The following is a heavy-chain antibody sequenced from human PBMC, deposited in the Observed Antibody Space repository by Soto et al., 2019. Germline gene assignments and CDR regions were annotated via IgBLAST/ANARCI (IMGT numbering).Heavy chain of an antibody. D-gene: IGHD3-10*01. Sequence: GGSLRLSXAASGFTFSSYSMNWVRQAPGKGLEWVSYISSSGSTIYYADSVKGRFTISRDNAKNSLYLQMNSLRDEDTAVYYCVRDPYYYGSGRPGDYWGQGTLVTVSS. CDR2: ISSSGSTI. J-gene: IGHJ4*02. V-gene: IGHV3-48*02. CDR3: VRDPYYYGSGRPGDY. CDR1: GFTFSSYS.